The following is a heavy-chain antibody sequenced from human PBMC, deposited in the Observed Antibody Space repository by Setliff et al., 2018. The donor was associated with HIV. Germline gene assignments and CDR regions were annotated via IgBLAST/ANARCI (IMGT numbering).Heavy chain of an antibody. CDR1: SDSIRFYY. D-gene: IGHD5-18*01. CDR3: ARDSGGYNYGFAVGSFDY. J-gene: IGHJ4*02. V-gene: IGHV4-59*01. CDR2: VYYTGST. Sequence: CTVSSDSIRFYYWTWIRQPPGKGLEWIGNVYYTGSTNYNPSLKSRITISIDTSKSQFSQKLTSVAAADTAVYYCARDSGGYNYGFAVGSFDYWGQGALVTVSS.